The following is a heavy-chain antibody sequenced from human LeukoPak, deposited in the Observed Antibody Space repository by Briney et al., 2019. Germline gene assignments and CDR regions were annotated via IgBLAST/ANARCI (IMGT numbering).Heavy chain of an antibody. CDR3: VRDKRVGASLFAY. V-gene: IGHV3-7*01. Sequence: GGSLRLSCAASGFPFSDYCMSWVRQASGKGLEWVAIIDQGGSDKYYLASVRGRFTISRDNARNSLDLQMDSLRVEDTAIYYCVRDKRVGASLFAYWGQGNLVTVSS. J-gene: IGHJ4*02. CDR1: GFPFSDYC. CDR2: IDQGGSDK. D-gene: IGHD1-26*01.